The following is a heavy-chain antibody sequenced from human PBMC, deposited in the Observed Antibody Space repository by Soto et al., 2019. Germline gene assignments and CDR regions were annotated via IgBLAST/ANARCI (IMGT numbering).Heavy chain of an antibody. Sequence: TLSLTCTVSGGSISSGGYYWSWIRQHPGKGLEWIGYIYYSGSTYFNPSLKSRLTISVDTSKNQFSLQLSSVTAADTAVYYCARAGHSSSSGGANWFDPWGQGTLVTVSS. D-gene: IGHD6-6*01. CDR3: ARAGHSSSSGGANWFDP. V-gene: IGHV4-31*03. J-gene: IGHJ5*02. CDR2: IYYSGST. CDR1: GGSISSGGYY.